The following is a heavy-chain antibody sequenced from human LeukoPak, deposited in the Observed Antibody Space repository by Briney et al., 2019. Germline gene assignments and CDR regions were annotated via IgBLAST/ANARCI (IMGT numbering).Heavy chain of an antibody. CDR3: VRFALSSSLDH. V-gene: IGHV5-51*04. CDR1: GYRLTNNW. D-gene: IGHD6-13*01. CDR2: IYPGYSDA. Sequence: GESLKISCKISGYRLTNNWIGWVRQVPGKGLEWMGLIYPGYSDAKYSPSFQGQVTLSVDTPISTAYLQLGGLRASDTAIYYCVRFALSSSLDHWGQGTLVTVSS. J-gene: IGHJ5*02.